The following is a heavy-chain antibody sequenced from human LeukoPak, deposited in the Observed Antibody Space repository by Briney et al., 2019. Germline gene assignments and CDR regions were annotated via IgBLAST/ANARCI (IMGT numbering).Heavy chain of an antibody. CDR1: GFSFNDAW. Sequence: PGGSLRLSCAASGFSFNDAWMSWVRQAPGKGLEWVGRIKRKTDGGTTDYAAPVKGRFTISRDDSKASLYLQMNNLKTEDTAVYYCTPLSLGYWGQGTLVTVSS. D-gene: IGHD2/OR15-2a*01. J-gene: IGHJ4*02. V-gene: IGHV3-15*01. CDR2: IKRKTDGGTT. CDR3: TPLSLGY.